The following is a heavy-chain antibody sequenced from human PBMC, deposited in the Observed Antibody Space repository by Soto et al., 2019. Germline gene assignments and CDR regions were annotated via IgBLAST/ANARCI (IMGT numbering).Heavy chain of an antibody. CDR2: ISGSGGST. CDR3: ASILDGRSSTIMYVDYYYGMDV. Sequence: GGSLRLSCAASGFTFSSYAMSWVRQAPGKGLEWVSAISGSGGSTYYADSVKGRFTISRDNSKNTLYLQMNSLRAEDTAVYYCASILDGRSSTIMYVDYYYGMDVWGQGTTVTVSS. D-gene: IGHD6-13*01. CDR1: GFTFSSYA. J-gene: IGHJ6*02. V-gene: IGHV3-23*01.